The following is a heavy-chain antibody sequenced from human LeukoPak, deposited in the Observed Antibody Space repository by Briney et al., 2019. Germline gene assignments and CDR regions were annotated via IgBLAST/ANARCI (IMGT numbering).Heavy chain of an antibody. CDR2: FSGSGPNT. CDR3: ATGYSSSWYYFEY. CDR1: GFTFSTYT. Sequence: GGSLRLSCATSGFTFSTYTMSWVRQAPGKGLEWVSVFSGSGPNTYYADPVKGRFTISRDNSKNTLSLQMDSLRAEDTAVYYCATGYSSSWYYFEYWGQGILVTISS. J-gene: IGHJ4*02. V-gene: IGHV3-23*01. D-gene: IGHD6-13*01.